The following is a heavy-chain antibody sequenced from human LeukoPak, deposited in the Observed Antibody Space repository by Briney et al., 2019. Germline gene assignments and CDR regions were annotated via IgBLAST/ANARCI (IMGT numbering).Heavy chain of an antibody. Sequence: SETLSLTRTVSGGSITSYYWSWIRRPAGKGLEWIGRIYTSGSTNYNPSLKSRVTMSVDTSKNQFSLKLSSVTAADTAVYYCARGGYSSGWWDYWGQGTLVTVSS. J-gene: IGHJ4*02. D-gene: IGHD6-19*01. CDR1: GGSITSYY. CDR2: IYTSGST. V-gene: IGHV4-4*07. CDR3: ARGGYSSGWWDY.